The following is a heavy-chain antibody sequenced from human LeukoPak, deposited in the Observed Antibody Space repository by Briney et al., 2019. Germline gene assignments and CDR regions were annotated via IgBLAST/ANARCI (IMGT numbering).Heavy chain of an antibody. CDR1: GGTFSSYA. V-gene: IGHV1-69*04. CDR2: IIPILGIA. J-gene: IGHJ5*02. D-gene: IGHD3-9*01. Sequence: SVKVSCKASGGTFSSYAISWVRQAPGQGLEWMGRIIPILGIANYAQKFQGRVTITADKSTSTAYMELSSLRSEDTDVYYCASGLQYFDWPYATWGQGTLVTVSS. CDR3: ASGLQYFDWPYAT.